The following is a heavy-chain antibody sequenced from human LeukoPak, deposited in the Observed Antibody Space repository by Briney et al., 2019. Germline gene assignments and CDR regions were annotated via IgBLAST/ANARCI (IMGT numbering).Heavy chain of an antibody. CDR3: ARHYRPYYYYYMDV. CDR2: IYTSGST. V-gene: IGHV4-4*07. CDR1: GGSISSYY. J-gene: IGHJ6*03. D-gene: IGHD3-10*01. Sequence: KPSETLSLTCTVSGGSISSYYWSWIRQPAGKGLEWIGRIYTSGSTNYNPSLKSRVTMSVDTSKNQFSLKLSSVTAADTAVYYCARHYRPYYYYYMDVWGKGTTVTVSS.